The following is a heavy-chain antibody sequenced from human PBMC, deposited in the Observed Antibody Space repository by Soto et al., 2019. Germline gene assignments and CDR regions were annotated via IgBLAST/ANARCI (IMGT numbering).Heavy chain of an antibody. Sequence: PXXTLSLACAVSGGSISSGGYSWSLIRQPPGKGLEWIGYIYHSGRTYYKPSLKSRVTISEDRSKNQFYLKLSSVTAADTAVYYCARTPDIWGQGTMVTVSS. CDR1: GGSISSGGYS. V-gene: IGHV4-30-2*01. CDR3: ARTPDI. J-gene: IGHJ3*02. CDR2: IYHSGRT.